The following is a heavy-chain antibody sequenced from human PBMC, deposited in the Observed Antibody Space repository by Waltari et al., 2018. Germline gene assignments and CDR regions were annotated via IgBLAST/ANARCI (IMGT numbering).Heavy chain of an antibody. V-gene: IGHV4-4*07. CDR1: GDSISSYY. J-gene: IGHJ4*02. Sequence: QVQLQESGPGLVKPSETLSLTCTVSGDSISSYYWSWIRQPAGKGLEYIGRTYTGRLPNYTPPLESRVTMSIDPSKNEFALKLSSVTAADTAVYYCAREVLPNATIWRSYFDYWGQGSLVTVSS. CDR2: TYTGRLP. D-gene: IGHD5-12*01. CDR3: AREVLPNATIWRSYFDY.